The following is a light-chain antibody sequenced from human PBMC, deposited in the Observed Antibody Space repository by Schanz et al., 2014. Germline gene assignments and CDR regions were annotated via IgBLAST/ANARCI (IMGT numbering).Light chain of an antibody. Sequence: EIVLTQSPDTLSLPPGERATLSCRASQSVSSSYLAWYQQKPGQAPRLLIYGASTRAAGIPDRFSGSGSVTDFTLTISRVEPEDFAIYYCQHYHSSSWTFGQGTRVEVK. CDR3: QHYHSSSWT. CDR1: QSVSSSY. CDR2: GAS. V-gene: IGKV3-20*01. J-gene: IGKJ1*01.